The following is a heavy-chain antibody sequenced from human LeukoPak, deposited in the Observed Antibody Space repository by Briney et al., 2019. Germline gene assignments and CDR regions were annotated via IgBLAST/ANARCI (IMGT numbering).Heavy chain of an antibody. J-gene: IGHJ4*02. D-gene: IGHD1-1*01. CDR3: TRVDYNWDVLDS. CDR1: GFTFDDYD. CDR2: ISLNSESK. V-gene: IGHV3-9*01. Sequence: PGGSLRLSCVAYGFTFDDYDMHWVRQLPGKGLEWVPGISLNSESKDYADSVEGRFVISRDNAKNSLYLQMNSVRAEDTALYYCTRVDYNWDVLDSWGQGTLVIVSA.